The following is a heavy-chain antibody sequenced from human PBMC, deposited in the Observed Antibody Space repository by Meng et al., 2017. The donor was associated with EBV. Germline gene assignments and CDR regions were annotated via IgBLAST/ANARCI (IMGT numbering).Heavy chain of an antibody. D-gene: IGHD1-20*01. V-gene: IGHV1-69*06. Sequence: QVVLVQAGAEVKMPESSVMLSCYAPGGAFSSYAISLVCKAPGQGVEWMGGVFLIFGTANYANKFQGRVAITADKSTSKAYMKLSSLRSEDTAVYYCARAPDNWNDGPYYWGQGTLVTVSS. CDR3: ARAPDNWNDGPYY. J-gene: IGHJ4*02. CDR2: VFLIFGTA. CDR1: GGAFSSYA.